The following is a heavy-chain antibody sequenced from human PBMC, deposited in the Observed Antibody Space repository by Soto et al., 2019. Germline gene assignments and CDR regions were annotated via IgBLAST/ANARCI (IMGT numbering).Heavy chain of an antibody. CDR1: GYTFTSYG. CDR2: ISAYNGNT. J-gene: IGHJ6*02. CDR3: ARSRGFYNWNDVGYYYYGMDV. V-gene: IGHV1-18*01. D-gene: IGHD1-1*01. Sequence: ASVKVSCKASGYTFTSYGISWVRQAPGQGLEWMGWISAYNGNTNYAQKLQGRVTMTTDTSTSTAYMELRSLRSDDTAVYYCARSRGFYNWNDVGYYYYGMDVWGQGTTVTVSS.